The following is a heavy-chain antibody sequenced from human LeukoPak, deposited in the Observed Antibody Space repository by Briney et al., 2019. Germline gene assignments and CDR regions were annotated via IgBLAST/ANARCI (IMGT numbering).Heavy chain of an antibody. J-gene: IGHJ5*02. V-gene: IGHV4-59*01. CDR3: ARELGYGRNWFDP. Sequence: SETLSLTCTVSGGSISSYYWSWIRQPPGKGLEWIGYIYYSGSTNYNPSLKSRVTISVDTSKNQFSLKLSSVTAADTAVYYCARELGYGRNWFDPWGQGTLVTVSS. D-gene: IGHD5-18*01. CDR1: GGSISSYY. CDR2: IYYSGST.